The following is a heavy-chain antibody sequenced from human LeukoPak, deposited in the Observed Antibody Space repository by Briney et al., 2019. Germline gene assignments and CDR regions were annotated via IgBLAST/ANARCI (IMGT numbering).Heavy chain of an antibody. D-gene: IGHD4-17*01. CDR3: AAGGYGDYGDQFVADP. V-gene: IGHV1-45*03. Sequence: GASVKVSCKASGYTFTRYGISWVRQAPRQALEWMGWITPFNGNTNYAQKFQDRVTITRDRSMSTAYMELSSLRSEDTAMYYCAAGGYGDYGDQFVADPWGQGTLVTVSS. CDR1: GYTFTRYG. CDR2: ITPFNGNT. J-gene: IGHJ5*02.